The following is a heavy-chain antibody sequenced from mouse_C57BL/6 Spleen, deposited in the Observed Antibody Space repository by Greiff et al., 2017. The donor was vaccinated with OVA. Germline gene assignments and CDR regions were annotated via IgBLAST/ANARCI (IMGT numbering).Heavy chain of an antibody. CDR2: IYPGSGST. J-gene: IGHJ1*03. CDR3: ARDYGSSYVGYFDV. CDR1: GYTFTSYW. V-gene: IGHV1-55*01. Sequence: QVQLQQPGAELVKPGASVKMSCKASGYTFTSYWITWVKQRPGPGLEWIGDIYPGSGSTNYNEKFKSKATLTVDTSSSTAYMQISSLTSEDSAVYYCARDYGSSYVGYFDVWGTGTTVTVSS. D-gene: IGHD1-1*01.